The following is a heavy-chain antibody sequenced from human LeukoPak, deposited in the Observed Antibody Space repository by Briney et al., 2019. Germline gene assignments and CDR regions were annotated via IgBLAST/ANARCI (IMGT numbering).Heavy chain of an antibody. Sequence: GGSLRLSCAASGFTFSSYSMNWVRQAPGKGLEWVSSITSSSTYIYYADSVKGRFTISRDNAKNSLYLQMNSLGPEDTAVYYCARDPYSGNYGNYYYYYMDVWGKGTTVTISS. CDR1: GFTFSSYS. D-gene: IGHD1-26*01. CDR2: ITSSSTYI. CDR3: ARDPYSGNYGNYYYYYMDV. J-gene: IGHJ6*03. V-gene: IGHV3-21*01.